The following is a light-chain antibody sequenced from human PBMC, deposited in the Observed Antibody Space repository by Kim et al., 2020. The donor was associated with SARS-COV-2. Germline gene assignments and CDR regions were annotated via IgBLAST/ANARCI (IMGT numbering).Light chain of an antibody. CDR3: QVWDSTTTV. J-gene: IGLJ2*01. CDR2: QDT. Sequence: SYELTQPPSVSVSPGQTASIPCSGDRLGDKYACWYQQKPGQSPAVVVYQDTKRPSGIPERFSGSNSGNTATLTISGTQAMDEADYYCQVWDSTTTVFGGG. V-gene: IGLV3-1*01. CDR1: RLGDKY.